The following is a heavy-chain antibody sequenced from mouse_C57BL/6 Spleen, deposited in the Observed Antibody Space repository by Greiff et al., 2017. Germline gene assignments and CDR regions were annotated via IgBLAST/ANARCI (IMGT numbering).Heavy chain of an antibody. CDR1: GYTFTSYW. Sequence: QVQLQQPGAELVMPGASVKLSCKASGYTFTSYWMHWVKQRPGQGLEWIGEIDPSDSYTNYNQKFKGKSTLTVDKSSSTAYMQLSSLTSEDSAVYDCARRGYNYAMQYWGQGTSVTVSS. CDR3: ARRGYNYAMQY. V-gene: IGHV1-69*01. J-gene: IGHJ4*01. CDR2: IDPSDSYT.